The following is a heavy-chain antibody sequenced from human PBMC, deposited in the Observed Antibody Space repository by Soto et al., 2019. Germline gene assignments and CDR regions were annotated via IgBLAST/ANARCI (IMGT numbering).Heavy chain of an antibody. CDR1: GFTFSDYY. V-gene: IGHV3-11*05. CDR3: ARVQGPGKGSSGRPLTGWAV. J-gene: IGHJ6*03. Sequence: PGGSLRLSCAASGFTFSDYYMSWIRQAPGKGLEWVSYISSSSSYTNYADSVKGRFTISRDNAKNSLYLQMNSLRAEDTAVYYGARVQGPGKGSSGRPLTGWAVGAKGTTVPVSS. D-gene: IGHD6-13*01. CDR2: ISSSSSYT.